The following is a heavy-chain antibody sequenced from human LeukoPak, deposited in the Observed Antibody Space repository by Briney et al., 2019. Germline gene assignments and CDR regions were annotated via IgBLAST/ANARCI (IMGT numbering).Heavy chain of an antibody. Sequence: SVKVSCKASGGTFSSYTISWVRQAPGQGLEWMGRIIPILGIANYAQKFQGRVTITADKSTSTVYMELSSLRSEDTAVYYCARMHYYGSGSYSEIDYWGQGTLVTVSS. CDR3: ARMHYYGSGSYSEIDY. J-gene: IGHJ4*02. CDR1: GGTFSSYT. CDR2: IIPILGIA. D-gene: IGHD3-10*01. V-gene: IGHV1-69*02.